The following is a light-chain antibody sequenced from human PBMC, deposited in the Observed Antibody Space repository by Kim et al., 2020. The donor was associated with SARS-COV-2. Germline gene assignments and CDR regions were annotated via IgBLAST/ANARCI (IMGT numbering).Light chain of an antibody. V-gene: IGKV3-15*01. CDR1: QSVSSN. J-gene: IGKJ5*01. CDR3: QQYNNWPLT. Sequence: VSPGQRATLSCRASQSVSSNLAWYQQKPGQAPRLLIYGASTRATGIPARFSGSGSGTEFTLTISSLQSEDFAVYYCQQYNNWPLTFGQGTRLEIK. CDR2: GAS.